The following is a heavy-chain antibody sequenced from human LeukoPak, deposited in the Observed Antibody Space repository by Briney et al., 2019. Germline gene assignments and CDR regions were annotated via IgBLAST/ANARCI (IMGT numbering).Heavy chain of an antibody. Sequence: LGGCLRLSCAASGFTFSSYGMIWVRQAPGKGLEWVSSISTSNSYIYYADSVKGRFTISRDNAKNSLYLQMNSLRADDTAAYYCARAPPTREQWLATSWGMDVWGQGTT. J-gene: IGHJ6*02. CDR1: GFTFSSYG. V-gene: IGHV3-21*01. CDR3: ARAPPTREQWLATSWGMDV. CDR2: ISTSNSYI. D-gene: IGHD6-19*01.